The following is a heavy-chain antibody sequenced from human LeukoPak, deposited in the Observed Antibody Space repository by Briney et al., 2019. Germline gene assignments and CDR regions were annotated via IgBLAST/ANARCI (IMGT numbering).Heavy chain of an antibody. V-gene: IGHV1-69*13. J-gene: IGHJ3*02. CDR1: GGTFSSYA. D-gene: IGHD2-2*01. Sequence: SVKVSCTASGGTFSSYAISWVRQAPGQGLEWMGGIIPIFGTANYAQKFQGRVTITADESTSTAYMGLSSLRSEDTAVYYCARNAFDAFDIWGQGTMVTVSS. CDR2: IIPIFGTA. CDR3: ARNAFDAFDI.